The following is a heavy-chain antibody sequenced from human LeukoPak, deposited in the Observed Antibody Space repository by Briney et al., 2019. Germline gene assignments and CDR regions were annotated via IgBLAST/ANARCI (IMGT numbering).Heavy chain of an antibody. CDR1: GFTFRTSW. Sequence: GGSLRLSCAASGFTFRTSWMHWVRQAPGKGLVWVSLIKNDGITTTYADSVKGRFTISRDNAMNTVFLQMNSLRAEDTAVYYCARSDYLDPWGQGTQVTVSS. CDR3: ARSDYLDP. D-gene: IGHD2/OR15-2a*01. CDR2: IKNDGITT. V-gene: IGHV3-74*01. J-gene: IGHJ5*02.